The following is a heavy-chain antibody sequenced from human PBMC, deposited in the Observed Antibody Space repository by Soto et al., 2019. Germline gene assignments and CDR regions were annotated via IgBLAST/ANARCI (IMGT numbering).Heavy chain of an antibody. CDR3: ARDGSMVRERWFDP. Sequence: EVQLVESGGGVVQPGGSLRLSCAASGFTFIGYWMHWVRQGPGKGLVWVARIKNDGIDTTYADSVKGRFTISRDNTKNMVYLEMNSLRADDTAVYYCARDGSMVRERWFDPWGQGTLVTVSS. CDR1: GFTFIGYW. J-gene: IGHJ5*02. D-gene: IGHD3-10*01. CDR2: IKNDGIDT. V-gene: IGHV3-74*03.